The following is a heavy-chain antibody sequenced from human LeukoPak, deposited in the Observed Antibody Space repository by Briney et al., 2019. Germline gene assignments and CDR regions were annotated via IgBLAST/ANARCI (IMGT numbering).Heavy chain of an antibody. CDR3: AREGPTAALYDY. CDR2: ISSSSTYI. J-gene: IGHJ4*02. D-gene: IGHD2-8*01. Sequence: PGGSLRLSCAASGFTFSRYDMNWVRQAPGKGLGWVSSISSSSTYIYYADSVKGRFTISRDNSKNSLYLQMNSLRAEDTAVYYCAREGPTAALYDYRGQGTLVTVSS. V-gene: IGHV3-21*01. CDR1: GFTFSRYD.